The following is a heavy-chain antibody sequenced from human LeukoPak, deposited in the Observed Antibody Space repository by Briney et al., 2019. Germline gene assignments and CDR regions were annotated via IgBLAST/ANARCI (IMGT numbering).Heavy chain of an antibody. CDR1: GGTFSSYA. CDR3: ARGVSECTNGVCYYYYYMDV. V-gene: IGHV1-69*13. Sequence: ASVKVSCKASGGTFSSYAISWVRQAPGQGLEWMGGIIPIFGTANYAQKFQGRVTITADESTSTAYMELSSLRSEDTAVYYCARGVSECTNGVCYYYYYMDVWGKGTTVTVSS. D-gene: IGHD2-8*01. J-gene: IGHJ6*03. CDR2: IIPIFGTA.